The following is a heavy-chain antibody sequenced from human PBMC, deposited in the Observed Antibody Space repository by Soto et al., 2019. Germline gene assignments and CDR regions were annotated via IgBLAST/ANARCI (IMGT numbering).Heavy chain of an antibody. V-gene: IGHV3-48*03. Sequence: GGSLRLSCAASGFTFSSYEMNWVRQAPGKGLEWVSYISSSGSTIYYADSVKVRFTISRDNANNSLYLQMNSLRAENTAVYYGARDSSGCYYKCAFDIWGQGTMVTVSS. J-gene: IGHJ3*02. D-gene: IGHD1-26*01. CDR1: GFTFSSYE. CDR3: ARDSSGCYYKCAFDI. CDR2: ISSSGSTI.